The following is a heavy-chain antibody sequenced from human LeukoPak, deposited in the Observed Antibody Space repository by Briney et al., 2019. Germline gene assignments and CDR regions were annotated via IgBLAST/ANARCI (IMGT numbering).Heavy chain of an antibody. Sequence: SETLSLTCTVSGGSISSYYWSWIRQPPGKGLEWIGYICYSGSTNYNPSLKSRVTIPVDTSKNQFSLRLSSVTAADTAVYYCARVTGYMIEDYFDYWGQGTLVTVSS. J-gene: IGHJ4*02. CDR2: ICYSGST. CDR1: GGSISSYY. CDR3: ARVTGYMIEDYFDY. D-gene: IGHD3-22*01. V-gene: IGHV4-59*01.